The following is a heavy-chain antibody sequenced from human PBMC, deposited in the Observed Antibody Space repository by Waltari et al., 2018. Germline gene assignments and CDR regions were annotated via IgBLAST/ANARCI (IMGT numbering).Heavy chain of an antibody. D-gene: IGHD3-10*01. V-gene: IGHV3-15*07. CDR2: IKSKTDGGTT. CDR1: GFTFSNAW. CDR3: TPLWTFFDY. Sequence: EVQLVESGGGLVKTGGSLRLSCAASGFTFSNAWMNWARQAPGKGLEWVGLIKSKTDGGTTDYAAPVKGRFTISRDDSKNTLYLQMNSLKTEDTAVYYCTPLWTFFDYWGQGTLVTVSS. J-gene: IGHJ4*02.